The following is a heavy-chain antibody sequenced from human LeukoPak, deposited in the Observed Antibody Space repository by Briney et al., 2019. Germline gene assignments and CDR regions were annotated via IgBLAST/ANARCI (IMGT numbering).Heavy chain of an antibody. CDR2: IIPIFGTA. Sequence: SVKVSCKASGGIFSSYAISWVRQAPGQGLEWMGGIIPIFGTANYAQKFQGRVTITADESTSTAYMEPSSLRSEDTAVYYCALGYCSGGSCYPSDYWGQGTLVTVSS. V-gene: IGHV1-69*13. CDR3: ALGYCSGGSCYPSDY. D-gene: IGHD2-15*01. J-gene: IGHJ4*02. CDR1: GGIFSSYA.